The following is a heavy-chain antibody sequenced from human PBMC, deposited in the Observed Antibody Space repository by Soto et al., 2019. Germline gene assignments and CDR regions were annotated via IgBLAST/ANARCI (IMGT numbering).Heavy chain of an antibody. D-gene: IGHD3-16*01. CDR3: ASNTRYDPPDY. CDR2: ISVSGGST. CDR1: GFTFSSYA. J-gene: IGHJ4*02. V-gene: IGHV3-23*01. Sequence: DVQLLESVGGLVQPGGSLRLSCAASGFTFSSYAMRWVRQAPGKGLAWVSGISVSGGSTYYADSVKGRFTISRDNSKNTLYLQMNSLRAEDTAVYYCASNTRYDPPDYWGQGTLVTVSS.